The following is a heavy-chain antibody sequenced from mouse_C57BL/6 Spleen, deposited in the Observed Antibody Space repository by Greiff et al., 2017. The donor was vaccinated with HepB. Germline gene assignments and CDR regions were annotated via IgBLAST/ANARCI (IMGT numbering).Heavy chain of an antibody. CDR1: GYTFTSYW. Sequence: QVQLQQPGAELVKPGASVKLSCKASGYTFTSYWMQWVKQRPGQGLEWIGEIDPSDSYTNYNQKFKGKATLTVDTSSSTAYMQLSSLTSEDSAVYYCARVNWDGGYWGQGTTLTVSS. V-gene: IGHV1-50*01. J-gene: IGHJ2*01. CDR3: ARVNWDGGY. D-gene: IGHD4-1*01. CDR2: IDPSDSYT.